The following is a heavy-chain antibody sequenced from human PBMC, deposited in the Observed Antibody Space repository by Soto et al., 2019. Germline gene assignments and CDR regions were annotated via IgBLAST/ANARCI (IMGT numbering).Heavy chain of an antibody. Sequence: PSETLSLTCTVSSGSISSSSYYWGWIRQPPGRGLEWIGSIYYSGSTYYNPSLKSRVTISVDTSKNQFSLKLSSVTAADTAVYYCARRIRDYYYYMDVWGKGTTVTVSS. V-gene: IGHV4-39*01. CDR1: SGSISSSSYY. CDR2: IYYSGST. D-gene: IGHD5-18*01. J-gene: IGHJ6*03. CDR3: ARRIRDYYYYMDV.